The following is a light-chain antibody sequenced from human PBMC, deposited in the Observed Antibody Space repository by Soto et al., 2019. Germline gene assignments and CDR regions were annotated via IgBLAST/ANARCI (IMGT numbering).Light chain of an antibody. CDR2: ATS. J-gene: IGKJ5*01. CDR1: QDVGRW. Sequence: DSQMTQPPSSLSASVGDTVSITCRSSQDVGRWLSWYQQKPGKSPKILIFATSTLQSGVPSRFSGSGSGTDFTLTITSLQSEDFATYYCQQDSSCPVTFGQGTRLE. V-gene: IGKV1D-12*01. CDR3: QQDSSCPVT.